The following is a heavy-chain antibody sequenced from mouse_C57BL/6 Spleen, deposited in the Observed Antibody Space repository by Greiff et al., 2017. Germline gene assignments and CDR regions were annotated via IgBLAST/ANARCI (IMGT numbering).Heavy chain of an antibody. J-gene: IGHJ3*01. CDR2: ISSGGDYL. D-gene: IGHD4-1*02. CDR3: TRVNWEGFAY. V-gene: IGHV5-9-1*02. CDR1: GFTFSSYA. Sequence: EVKVVESGEGLVKPGGSLKLSCAASGFTFSSYAMSWVRQTPEKRLEWVAYISSGGDYLYYADTVKGRFTISRDNARNTLYLQMSSLKSEDTAMYYCTRVNWEGFAYWGQGTLVTVSA.